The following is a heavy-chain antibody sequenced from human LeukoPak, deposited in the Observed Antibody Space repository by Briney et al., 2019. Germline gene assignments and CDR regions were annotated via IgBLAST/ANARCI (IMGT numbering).Heavy chain of an antibody. D-gene: IGHD4-11*01. Sequence: ASVTVSCKASGYTFTGYYIHWVRQAPGQGLEWMGWINPNSGGTSYAQKFQGRVTMTRDTSISAAYMELSRLRSDDTAVYYCARATTADNWFDPWGQGTLVTVSS. J-gene: IGHJ5*02. CDR2: INPNSGGT. V-gene: IGHV1-2*02. CDR3: ARATTADNWFDP. CDR1: GYTFTGYY.